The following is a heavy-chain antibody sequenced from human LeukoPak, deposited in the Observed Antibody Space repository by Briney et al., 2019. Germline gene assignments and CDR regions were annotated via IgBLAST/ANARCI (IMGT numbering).Heavy chain of an antibody. CDR2: IYDSGCP. J-gene: IGHJ5*02. Sequence: SETLSLTCTVSGGSISSYYWSWIRQPPGKGLEWIGYIYDSGCPNYNPSLKSRVTISVDTSKNQFSLKLSSVTAADTAVYYCARHRVRGIDCSSTSCRNWFDPWGQGTLVTVSS. D-gene: IGHD2-2*01. V-gene: IGHV4-59*08. CDR1: GGSISSYY. CDR3: ARHRVRGIDCSSTSCRNWFDP.